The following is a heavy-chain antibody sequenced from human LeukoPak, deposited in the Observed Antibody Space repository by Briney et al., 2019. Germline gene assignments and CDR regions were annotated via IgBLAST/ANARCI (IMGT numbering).Heavy chain of an antibody. CDR2: ISSSSSTI. CDR3: ARGSTYYDSSGQVPFDY. D-gene: IGHD3-22*01. V-gene: IGHV3-48*01. J-gene: IGHJ4*02. Sequence: GGSLRLSCAASGVTLSSYAMNWVRQAPGKGLEWVSYISSSSSTIYYADSVKGRFTISRDNAKNSLYLQMNSLRAEDTAVYYSARGSTYYDSSGQVPFDYWGQGTLVTVSS. CDR1: GVTLSSYA.